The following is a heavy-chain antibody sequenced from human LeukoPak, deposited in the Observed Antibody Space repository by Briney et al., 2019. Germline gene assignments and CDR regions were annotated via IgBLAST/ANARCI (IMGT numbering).Heavy chain of an antibody. CDR3: ARGHGAPSDFDP. D-gene: IGHD4-17*01. J-gene: IGHJ5*02. V-gene: IGHV1-2*02. CDR2: INPNSGGT. Sequence: ASVKVSCKAAGYTFTGYYMHWVRQAPGQGLEWMGWINPNSGGTNYAQKFQGRVTMTRNTSISTAYMELSSLRSEDTAVYYCARGHGAPSDFDPWGQGTLVTVSS. CDR1: GYTFTGYY.